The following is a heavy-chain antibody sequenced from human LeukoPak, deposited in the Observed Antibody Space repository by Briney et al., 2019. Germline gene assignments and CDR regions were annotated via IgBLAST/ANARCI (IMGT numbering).Heavy chain of an antibody. D-gene: IGHD3-10*01. CDR2: INPNSGGT. V-gene: IGHV1-2*02. Sequence: ASVKVSCKASGYTFTSYGISWVRQAPGQGLEWMGWINPNSGGTNYAQKFQGRVTMTRDTSISTAYMELSRLRSDDTAVYYCARIGSGSYFPIDYWGQGTLVTVSS. CDR1: GYTFTSYG. CDR3: ARIGSGSYFPIDY. J-gene: IGHJ4*02.